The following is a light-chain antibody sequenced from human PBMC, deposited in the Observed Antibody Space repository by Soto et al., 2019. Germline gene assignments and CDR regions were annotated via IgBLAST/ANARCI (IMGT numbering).Light chain of an antibody. V-gene: IGLV2-14*01. CDR2: DVN. J-gene: IGLJ2*01. Sequence: QSVLTQPASVSGSPGQSITLSCTGTSSDIGGYDYLSWYQRHPGKAPKIIIYDVNNRPSGVSNRLSGSKSGNTASLTNSGLQAEDEADYYCTSYASGSSHVVFGGGTKLTVL. CDR1: SSDIGGYDY. CDR3: TSYASGSSHVV.